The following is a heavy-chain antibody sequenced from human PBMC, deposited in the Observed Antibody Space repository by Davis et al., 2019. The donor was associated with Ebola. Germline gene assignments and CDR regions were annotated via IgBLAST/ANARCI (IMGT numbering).Heavy chain of an antibody. CDR2: IYHSGST. V-gene: IGHV4-30-2*01. CDR1: GGSISSGGYS. D-gene: IGHD5-18*01. J-gene: IGHJ4*02. Sequence: PSETLSLTCAVSGGSISSGGYSWSWIRQPPGKGLEWIGYIYHSGSTYYNPSLKSRVTISVDRSKNQFSLKLSSVTAADTAVYYCARADASVDTAMVPGFDYWGQGTLVTVSS. CDR3: ARADASVDTAMVPGFDY.